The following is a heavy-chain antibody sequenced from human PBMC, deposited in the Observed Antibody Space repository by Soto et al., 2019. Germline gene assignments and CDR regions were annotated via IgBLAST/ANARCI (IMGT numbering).Heavy chain of an antibody. CDR3: ARKRSMITFGGVIDPAAFDI. CDR2: IIPIFGTA. CDR1: GGTFSSYA. D-gene: IGHD3-16*02. J-gene: IGHJ3*02. Sequence: QVQLVQSGAEVKKPGSSVKVSCKASGGTFSSYAINWVRQAPGQGLEWMGGIIPIFGTANYAQKFQGRVTITADESTSTAYMELSSLRSEDTAVYYCARKRSMITFGGVIDPAAFDIWGQGTMVTVSS. V-gene: IGHV1-69*01.